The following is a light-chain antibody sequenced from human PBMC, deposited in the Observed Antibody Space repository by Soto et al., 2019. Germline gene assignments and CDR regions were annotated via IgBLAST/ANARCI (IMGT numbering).Light chain of an antibody. Sequence: QSVLTQPPSVSAAPGQKVTISCSGSSSNIGGNSVSWYQQLPGTAPKLLIYDDNKRPPGIPDRFSGSKSGTPATLGITGFQTGDEADYYCGSWYSSLSAYVFGTGTKVTVL. CDR2: DDN. V-gene: IGLV1-51*01. J-gene: IGLJ1*01. CDR3: GSWYSSLSAYV. CDR1: SSNIGGNS.